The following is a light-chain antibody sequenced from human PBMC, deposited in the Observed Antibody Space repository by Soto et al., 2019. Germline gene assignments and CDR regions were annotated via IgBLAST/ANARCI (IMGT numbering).Light chain of an antibody. Sequence: EIVLTQSPGTLSLSPGERATLSCRASQSVSSSYLAWYQQKPGQAPRLLIYGASSRETGIPDRFSGSGAGTECTRTISRLEPEDFAVDYCQQYGSSTLTFGGGTKVDIK. CDR3: QQYGSSTLT. CDR1: QSVSSSY. J-gene: IGKJ4*01. CDR2: GAS. V-gene: IGKV3-20*01.